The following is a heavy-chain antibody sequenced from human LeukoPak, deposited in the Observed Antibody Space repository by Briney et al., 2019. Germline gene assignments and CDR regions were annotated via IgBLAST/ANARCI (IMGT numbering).Heavy chain of an antibody. CDR2: IYYSGST. CDR1: GGSISSYY. V-gene: IGHV4-59*01. Sequence: PSETLSLTCTVSGGSISSYYWSWIRQPPGKGPEWIGYIYYSGSTNYNPSLKSRVTISVDTSKNQFSLKLSSVTAADTAVYYRARGLDPPWGPGTLVTVSS. D-gene: IGHD3-16*01. J-gene: IGHJ5*02. CDR3: ARGLDPP.